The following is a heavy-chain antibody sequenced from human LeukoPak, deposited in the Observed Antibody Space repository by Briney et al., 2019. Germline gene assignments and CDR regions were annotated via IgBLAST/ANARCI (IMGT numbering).Heavy chain of an antibody. V-gene: IGHV3-23*01. CDR1: GFTFSSYA. CDR2: ISAGGGPT. J-gene: IGHJ4*02. D-gene: IGHD6-6*01. Sequence: GGSLRLSCAASGFTFSSYAMSWVRQAPGKGPEWVSAISAGGGPTYYADSVNGPFTISRDNSKNTMYLQMNSLRAEDTAIYYCAKDGSSSPYYFDYWGRGTLVTVSS. CDR3: AKDGSSSPYYFDY.